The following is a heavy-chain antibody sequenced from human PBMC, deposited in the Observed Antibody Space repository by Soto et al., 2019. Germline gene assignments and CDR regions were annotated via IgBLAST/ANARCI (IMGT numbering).Heavy chain of an antibody. Sequence: QVQLVQSGAEVKKPGSSVKVSCKASGGTFSSYAISWVRQAPGQGLEWMGGIIPIFGTADYAQKFQGRVTIPTDDFRSTASMELGSLRSEGTAVYYCARHLGGNHYYYGMDVWGHGTTVTVSS. D-gene: IGHD3-16*01. J-gene: IGHJ6*02. CDR3: ARHLGGNHYYYGMDV. V-gene: IGHV1-69*05. CDR1: GGTFSSYA. CDR2: IIPIFGTA.